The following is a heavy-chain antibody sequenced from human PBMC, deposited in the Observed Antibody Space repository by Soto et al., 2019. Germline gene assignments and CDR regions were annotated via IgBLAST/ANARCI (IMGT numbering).Heavy chain of an antibody. CDR1: GFTFDNYG. Sequence: PGGSLRLSCAASGFTFDNYGMHWVRQAPGKGLEWVSGISGTGRRTYYADSVKGRFTVSRDHSKNTLYLHMTSLRADDTATYHCATSPSFDFWSGYLSAQFDHWGQGALVTVSS. J-gene: IGHJ4*02. D-gene: IGHD3-3*01. V-gene: IGHV3-23*01. CDR2: ISGTGRRT. CDR3: ATSPSFDFWSGYLSAQFDH.